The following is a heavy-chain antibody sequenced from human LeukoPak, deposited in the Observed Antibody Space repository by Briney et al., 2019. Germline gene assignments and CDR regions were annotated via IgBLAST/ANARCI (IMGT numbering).Heavy chain of an antibody. D-gene: IGHD3-10*01. CDR1: GFTFSSYG. CDR2: IRSDGSNK. V-gene: IGHV3-30*02. CDR3: ARGRRSGGITMIRGVKDRGWFDP. J-gene: IGHJ5*02. Sequence: GGSLRLSCAASGFTFSSYGMHWVRQTPGKGLEWVTFIRSDGSNKYYADSVKGRFTISRDDSKKMLYLQMNSLRPEDTAVYYCARGRRSGGITMIRGVKDRGWFDPWGQGTLVTVSS.